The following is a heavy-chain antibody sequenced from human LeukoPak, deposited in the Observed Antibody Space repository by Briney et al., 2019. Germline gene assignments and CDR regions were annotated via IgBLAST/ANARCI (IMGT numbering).Heavy chain of an antibody. CDR2: ISGSGGST. Sequence: PGGSLRLSCAASGFTFSSYAMNWVRQAPGKGLEWVSAISGSGGSTYYADSVKGRFTISRDNSKNTLYLQMNSLRAQDTAVYYCAKTQMGYDSSGYTFDYWGQGTLVTVSS. CDR3: AKTQMGYDSSGYTFDY. J-gene: IGHJ4*02. CDR1: GFTFSSYA. V-gene: IGHV3-23*01. D-gene: IGHD3-22*01.